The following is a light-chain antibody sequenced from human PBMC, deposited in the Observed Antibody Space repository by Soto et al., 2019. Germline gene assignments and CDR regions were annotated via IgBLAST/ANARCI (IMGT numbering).Light chain of an antibody. CDR2: DVS. Sequence: QSELTQPASVSGSPGQSITLSCTGTSSDVGGYNYVSWYQQHPGKAPKLMVYDVSNRPSGASNRFSGSKSGNTASLTISGLQAEDEADYYCSSYTTSSTYVFGTGTKVTVL. CDR3: SSYTTSSTYV. J-gene: IGLJ1*01. V-gene: IGLV2-14*01. CDR1: SSDVGGYNY.